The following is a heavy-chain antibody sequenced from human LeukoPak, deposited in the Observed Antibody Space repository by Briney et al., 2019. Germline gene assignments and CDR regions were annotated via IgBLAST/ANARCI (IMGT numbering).Heavy chain of an antibody. CDR1: GFTFISYS. Sequence: KPGGSLRLSCAASGFTFISYSMNWVRQAPGKGLEWVSAISGSGSSTYYADSVKGRFTISRDNSKNTLYLQMNSLRAEDTAVYYCAKERYSYGYPLGFENWGQGTLVTVSS. CDR2: ISGSGSST. CDR3: AKERYSYGYPLGFEN. V-gene: IGHV3-23*01. J-gene: IGHJ4*02. D-gene: IGHD5-18*01.